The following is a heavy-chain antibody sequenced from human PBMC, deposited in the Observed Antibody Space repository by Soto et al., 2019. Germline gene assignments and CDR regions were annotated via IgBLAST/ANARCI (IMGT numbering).Heavy chain of an antibody. J-gene: IGHJ4*02. CDR3: AKGGRQWLVTSDFNC. CDR2: VSHDGRNT. D-gene: IGHD6-19*01. V-gene: IGHV3-30*18. Sequence: GGTLRLSCAPSGFTFSDYAMHWVRQAPGKKLEWVAVVSHDGRNTHYADSVKGRFTISRDSSKNTVSLEMTSLRAEDTAVYYCAKGGRQWLVTSDFNCWGQGALVTVSS. CDR1: GFTFSDYA.